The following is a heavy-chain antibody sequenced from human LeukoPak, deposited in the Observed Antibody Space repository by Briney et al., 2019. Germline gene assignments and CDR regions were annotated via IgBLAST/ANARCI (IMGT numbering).Heavy chain of an antibody. V-gene: IGHV1-8*01. J-gene: IGHJ5*02. D-gene: IGHD3-3*01. Sequence: ASVKVSCKASGYTFTSYDINWVRQATGQGLEWMGWMNPNSGNTGYAQKFQGRVTMTRNTSISTAYMERSSLRSEDTAVYYCASRPGDFWSGYSWGQGTLVTVSS. CDR1: GYTFTSYD. CDR3: ASRPGDFWSGYS. CDR2: MNPNSGNT.